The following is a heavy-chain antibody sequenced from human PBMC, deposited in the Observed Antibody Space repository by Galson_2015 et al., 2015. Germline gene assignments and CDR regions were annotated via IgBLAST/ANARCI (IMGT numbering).Heavy chain of an antibody. V-gene: IGHV3-20*04. CDR3: ARASGGSYPATNDY. Sequence: SLRLSCAASGFTFDDYGMSWVRQAPGKGLEWVSGINWNGGSTGYADSVKGRFTISRDNAKNSLYLQMNSLRSDDTAVYYCARASGGSYPATNDYWGQGTLVTVAS. J-gene: IGHJ4*02. CDR1: GFTFDDYG. CDR2: INWNGGST. D-gene: IGHD1-26*01.